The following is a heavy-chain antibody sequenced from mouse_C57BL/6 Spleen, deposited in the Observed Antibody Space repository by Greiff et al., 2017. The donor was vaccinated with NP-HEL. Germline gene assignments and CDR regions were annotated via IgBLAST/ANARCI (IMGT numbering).Heavy chain of an antibody. CDR1: GYTFTSYG. CDR3: ARYYYGSSFYAMDY. Sequence: QVQLQLSGAELARPGASVKLSCKASGYTFTSYGISWVKQRPGQGLEWIGEIYPRSGNTYYNEKFKGKATLTADKSSSTAYMELRSLTSEDSAVYFCARYYYGSSFYAMDYWGQGTSVTVSS. V-gene: IGHV1-81*01. CDR2: IYPRSGNT. J-gene: IGHJ4*01. D-gene: IGHD1-1*01.